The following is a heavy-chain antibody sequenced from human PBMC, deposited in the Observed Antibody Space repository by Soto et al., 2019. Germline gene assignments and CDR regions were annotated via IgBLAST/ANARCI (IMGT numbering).Heavy chain of an antibody. CDR3: VRHRHWAPFDD. J-gene: IGHJ4*02. Sequence: QLHLQESGQGLVKSSETLSLTCNVSGVSIDRSDFYLVWVRQAPGVGLEWIVSSYYGRKTYYNPFLRKRVSACVDTSKNQFSLRLSSVTAADTAVYYCVRHRHWAPFDDWGQGTLVTGSS. CDR1: GVSIDRSDFY. CDR2: SYYGRKT. D-gene: IGHD3-16*01. V-gene: IGHV4-39*01.